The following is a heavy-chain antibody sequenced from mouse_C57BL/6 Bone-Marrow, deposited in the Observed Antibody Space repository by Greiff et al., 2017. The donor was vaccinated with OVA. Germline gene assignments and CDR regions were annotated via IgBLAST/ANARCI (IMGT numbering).Heavy chain of an antibody. D-gene: IGHD2-1*01. V-gene: IGHV3-6*01. Sequence: EVHLVESGPGLVQPSQSLSLTCSVTGYSITSGYYWICIRPFPGNKLDWMTYISYDGSNNYNPSLKNRISITRDTSKNQLFLKLNSVTTEDTATYYWAREAYGNFDYWGQGTTLTVSS. CDR2: ISYDGSN. CDR3: AREAYGNFDY. CDR1: GYSITSGYY. J-gene: IGHJ2*01.